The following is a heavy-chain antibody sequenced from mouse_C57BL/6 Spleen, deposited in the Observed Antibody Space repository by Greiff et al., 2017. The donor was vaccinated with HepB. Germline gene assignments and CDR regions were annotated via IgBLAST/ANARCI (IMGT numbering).Heavy chain of an antibody. CDR3: ARDDDYDGALDY. J-gene: IGHJ2*01. CDR2: ISYDGSN. V-gene: IGHV3-6*01. CDR1: GYSITSGYY. Sequence: VQLKESGPGLVKPSQSLSLTCSVTGYSITSGYYWNWIRQFPGNKLEWMGYISYDGSNNYNPSLKNRISITRDTSKNQFFLKLNSVTTEDTATYYCARDDDYDGALDYWGQGTTRTVSS. D-gene: IGHD2-4*01.